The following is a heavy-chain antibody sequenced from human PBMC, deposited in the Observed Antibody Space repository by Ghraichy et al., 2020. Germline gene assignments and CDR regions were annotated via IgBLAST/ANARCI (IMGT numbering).Heavy chain of an antibody. CDR3: ARGQEEIGADGYNLWDY. CDR2: INPSGGST. Sequence: ASVKVSCKASGYTFTSYYMHWVRQAPGQGLEWMGIINPSGGSTSYAQKFQGRVTMTRDTSTSTVYMELSSLRSEDTAVYYCARGQEEIGADGYNLWDYWGQGTLVTVSS. J-gene: IGHJ4*02. D-gene: IGHD5-24*01. CDR1: GYTFTSYY. V-gene: IGHV1-46*03.